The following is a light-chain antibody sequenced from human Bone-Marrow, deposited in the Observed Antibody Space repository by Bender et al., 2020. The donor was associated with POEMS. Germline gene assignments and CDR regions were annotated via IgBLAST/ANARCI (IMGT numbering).Light chain of an antibody. V-gene: IGLV3-21*02. CDR1: DIGGKT. CDR2: DND. J-gene: IGLJ2*01. CDR3: EVWDSISDHVI. Sequence: SYMLTQPPSASVAPGQTARITCGGYDIGGKTVHWYQQKPGQAPVLVVYDNDARPSGIPERFSGSKSGNTATLTISRVDVGDEADYYCEVWDSISDHVIFGGGTKLTVL.